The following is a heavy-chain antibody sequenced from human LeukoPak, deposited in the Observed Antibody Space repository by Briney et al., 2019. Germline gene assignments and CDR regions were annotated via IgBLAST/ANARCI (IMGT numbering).Heavy chain of an antibody. CDR3: ARLDWSNAFDI. J-gene: IGHJ3*02. D-gene: IGHD3/OR15-3a*01. V-gene: IGHV3-48*01. Sequence: PGGSLRLSCAASGFTFSSYSMNWVRQAPGKGLEWVSSISSSSSTIYYADSVKGRFTISRDNAKNSLYLQMNSLRAEDTAVYYCARLDWSNAFDIWGQGTMVTVSS. CDR1: GFTFSSYS. CDR2: ISSSSSTI.